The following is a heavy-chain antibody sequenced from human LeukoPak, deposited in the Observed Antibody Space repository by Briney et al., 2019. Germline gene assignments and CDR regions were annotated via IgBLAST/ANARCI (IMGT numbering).Heavy chain of an antibody. J-gene: IGHJ6*03. Sequence: GGSLRLSCAASGFTFSSYGMHWVRQAPGKGLEWVTVISYDGSNKYYADSVKGRFTISRDNSKNTLYLQMNSLRAEDTAVYYCAKGVSSGYSNYYYMDVWGKGTTVTVSS. D-gene: IGHD3-22*01. CDR2: ISYDGSNK. V-gene: IGHV3-30*18. CDR3: AKGVSSGYSNYYYMDV. CDR1: GFTFSSYG.